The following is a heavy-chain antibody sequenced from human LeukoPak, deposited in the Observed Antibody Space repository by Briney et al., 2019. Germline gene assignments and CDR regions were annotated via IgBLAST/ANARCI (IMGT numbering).Heavy chain of an antibody. V-gene: IGHV1-24*01. J-gene: IGHJ6*02. CDR3: ATSVSTTVSYGMDV. CDR1: GYTLTELS. D-gene: IGHD4-17*01. Sequence: GASVKVSCKVSGYTLTELSMHWVRRAPGKGLEWMGGFDPEDGETIYAQKFQGRVTMTEDTSTDTAYMELSSLRSEDTAVYYCATSVSTTVSYGMDVWGQGTAVTVSS. CDR2: FDPEDGET.